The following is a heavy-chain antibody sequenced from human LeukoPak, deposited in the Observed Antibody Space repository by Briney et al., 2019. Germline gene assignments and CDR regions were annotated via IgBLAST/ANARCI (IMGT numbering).Heavy chain of an antibody. V-gene: IGHV3-21*01. Sequence: GGSLRLSCAASGFTFSSYSMNWVRQAPGKGLEWVSSISSSSSYIYYADSVKGRFTISRDNAKNSLYLQMNSLRAEDTAVYYCARDFGQWLVRSYYFDYWGQGTLVTVSS. CDR1: GFTFSSYS. D-gene: IGHD6-19*01. CDR3: ARDFGQWLVRSYYFDY. CDR2: ISSSSSYI. J-gene: IGHJ4*02.